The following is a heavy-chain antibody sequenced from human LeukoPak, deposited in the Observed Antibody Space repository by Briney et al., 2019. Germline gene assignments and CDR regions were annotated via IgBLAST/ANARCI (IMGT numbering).Heavy chain of an antibody. D-gene: IGHD2-2*01. Sequence: GASVKVSCKASGGTFSSYAISWVRQAPGQGLEWMGGIIPIFGTANYAQKFQGRVTITADESTSTAYMELSSLRSEDTAVYYCARGPMPLMYYYYMDVWGKGTTVTVSS. CDR1: GGTFSSYA. J-gene: IGHJ6*03. CDR2: IIPIFGTA. CDR3: ARGPMPLMYYYYMDV. V-gene: IGHV1-69*13.